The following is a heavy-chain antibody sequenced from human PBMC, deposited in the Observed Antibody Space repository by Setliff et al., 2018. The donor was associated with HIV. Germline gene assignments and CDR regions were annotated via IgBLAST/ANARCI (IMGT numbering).Heavy chain of an antibody. D-gene: IGHD1-7*01. CDR2: IRYDGSNK. CDR1: GFTFSSYG. Sequence: GGSLRLSCAASGFTFSSYGIHWVRQAPGKGLEWVAFIRYDGSNKYYADFVKGRFTISRDNSKNTLYLQMNSLRAEDTAVYYCARDQGLELRGDYYYYGMDVWGQGTTVTVSS. V-gene: IGHV3-30*02. CDR3: ARDQGLELRGDYYYYGMDV. J-gene: IGHJ6*02.